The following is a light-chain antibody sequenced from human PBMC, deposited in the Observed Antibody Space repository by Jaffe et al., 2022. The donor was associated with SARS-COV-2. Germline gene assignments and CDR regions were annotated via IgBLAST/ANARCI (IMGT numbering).Light chain of an antibody. CDR2: EVS. J-gene: IGLJ2*01. CDR1: SSDVGDSNF. Sequence: QSALTQPPSASGSPGQSVTISCTGTSSDVGDSNFVSWYQQHPGKAPKLMIYEVSKRPSGVPDRFSGSKSGNTASLTVSGLQAEDETDYYCSSYAGNNFVIFGGGTKLTVL. CDR3: SSYAGNNFVI. V-gene: IGLV2-8*01.